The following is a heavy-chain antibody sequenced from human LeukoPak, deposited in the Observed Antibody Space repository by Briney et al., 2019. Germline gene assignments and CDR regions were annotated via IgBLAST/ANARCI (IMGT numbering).Heavy chain of an antibody. D-gene: IGHD5-24*01. V-gene: IGHV3-23*01. Sequence: PGGSLRLSCAASGFTFSSYAMSWVRQAPGKGLEWVSAIGGSGGSTYYADSVKGRSTISRDNSKNTLHLLMNSLRAEDTAVYYCATGATISPFDYWGQGALVTVSS. CDR1: GFTFSSYA. J-gene: IGHJ4*02. CDR2: IGGSGGST. CDR3: ATGATISPFDY.